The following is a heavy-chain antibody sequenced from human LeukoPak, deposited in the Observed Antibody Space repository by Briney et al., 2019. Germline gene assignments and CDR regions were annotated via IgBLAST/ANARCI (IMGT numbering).Heavy chain of an antibody. D-gene: IGHD4/OR15-4a*01. J-gene: IGHJ4*02. CDR2: IYHGGST. Sequence: SETLSLTCSVSGYSISRGYYWCWIRQPPGKGLEWIGSIYHGGSTYYNPSLKSRVTISVDTSMNQFSLKVSSVTAADTAVYFCAGDYGAIQNYIDYWGQGTLVTVSS. CDR3: AGDYGAIQNYIDY. V-gene: IGHV4-38-2*02. CDR1: GYSISRGYY.